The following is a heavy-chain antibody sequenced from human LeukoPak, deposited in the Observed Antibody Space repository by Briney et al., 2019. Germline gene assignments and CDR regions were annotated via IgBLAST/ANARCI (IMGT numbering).Heavy chain of an antibody. Sequence: SETLSLTCTVSGGSISSGDYYRSWIRQPPGKGLEWIGYIYYSGSTYYNPSLKSRVTISVDTSKNQFSLKLSSVTAADTAVYYCAGMGSGYADAFDIWGQGTMVTVSS. CDR1: GGSISSGDYY. D-gene: IGHD3-22*01. J-gene: IGHJ3*02. CDR2: IYYSGST. CDR3: AGMGSGYADAFDI. V-gene: IGHV4-30-4*01.